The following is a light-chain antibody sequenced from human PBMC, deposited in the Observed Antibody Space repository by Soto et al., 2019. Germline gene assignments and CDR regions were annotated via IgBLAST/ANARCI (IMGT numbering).Light chain of an antibody. J-gene: IGKJ1*01. CDR3: QQYGSPPPCT. Sequence: EIVLTQSRGTLSLSPGERATLSCRASQSVSSSYLAWYQQKPGQAPRPLIYGASSRPTGIPDKFSSSGSGTDFALNISRLEREDFAVYYCQQYGSPPPCTFAQGTKVEIK. CDR2: GAS. CDR1: QSVSSSY. V-gene: IGKV3-20*01.